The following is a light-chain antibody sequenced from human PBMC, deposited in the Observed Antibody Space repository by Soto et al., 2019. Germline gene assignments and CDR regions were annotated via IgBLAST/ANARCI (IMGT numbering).Light chain of an antibody. Sequence: NNSPSYVYNNILNVGTITFQASQDISNYLNWYQQKPGKAPKLLIYDASNLETGVPSRFSGSGSGTDFTFTISSLQPEDIATYYCQQYDYRTNRFGQRARLAI. CDR3: QQYDYRTNR. J-gene: IGKJ5*01. V-gene: IGKV1-33*01. CDR1: QDISNY. CDR2: DAS.